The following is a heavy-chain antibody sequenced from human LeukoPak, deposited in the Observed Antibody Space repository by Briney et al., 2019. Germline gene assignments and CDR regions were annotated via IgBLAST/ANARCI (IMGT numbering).Heavy chain of an antibody. D-gene: IGHD6-6*01. V-gene: IGHV4-59*01. CDR1: GGFISSYY. CDR2: IYYSGST. J-gene: IGHJ6*03. CDR3: ARTDSSSSYYYYYMDV. Sequence: SETLSLTCTVSGGFISSYYWSWIRQPPGKGLEWIGYIYYSGSTNYNPSLKSRVTISVATSKNQFSLKLSSVTAADTAVYYCARTDSSSSYYYYYMDVWGKGTTVTVSS.